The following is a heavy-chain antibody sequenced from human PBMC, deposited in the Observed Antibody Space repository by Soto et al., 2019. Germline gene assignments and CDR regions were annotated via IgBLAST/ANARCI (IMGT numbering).Heavy chain of an antibody. CDR1: GGSISSGGYS. J-gene: IGHJ5*02. V-gene: IGHV4-30-2*01. CDR2: IYHSGST. Sequence: QLQLQESGSGLVKPSQTLSLTCAVSGGSISSGGYSWIWIRQPPGKGLEWIGYIYHSGSTYYSPSLKSCVTISVDRSKNQCSLKLSSVTAADTAVYYCATSPSGSGFDPWCQGTLVTVSS. D-gene: IGHD1-26*01. CDR3: ATSPSGSGFDP.